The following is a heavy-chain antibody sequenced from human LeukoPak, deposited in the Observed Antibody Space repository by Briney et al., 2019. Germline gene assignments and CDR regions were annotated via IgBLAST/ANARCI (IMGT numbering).Heavy chain of an antibody. J-gene: IGHJ5*02. CDR3: ARLGDWFDP. V-gene: IGHV4-34*01. CDR1: GGSFSGYY. Sequence: SETPSLTCAVYGGSFSGYYWSWIRQPPGKGLEWIGEINHSGSTNYNPSLKSRVTISVDTSKNQFSLKLSSVTAADTAVYYCARLGDWFDPWGQGTLVTVSS. CDR2: INHSGST. D-gene: IGHD3-16*01.